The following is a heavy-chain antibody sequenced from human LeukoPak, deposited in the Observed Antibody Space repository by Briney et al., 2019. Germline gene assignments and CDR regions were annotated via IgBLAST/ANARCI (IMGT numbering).Heavy chain of an antibody. CDR2: ISNKGGRR. CDR3: VKSGTWADFDS. Sequence: GSQTVSCAASGFTFSSYGMHCVRQAPGKGLEYVSGISNKGGRRSYADSLLGRFTISRDNSKNTPHLQMSSLRADDTAVYYCVKSGTWADFDSWGQGTLVTVSS. J-gene: IGHJ4*02. CDR1: GFTFSSYG. V-gene: IGHV3-64D*09. D-gene: IGHD1-26*01.